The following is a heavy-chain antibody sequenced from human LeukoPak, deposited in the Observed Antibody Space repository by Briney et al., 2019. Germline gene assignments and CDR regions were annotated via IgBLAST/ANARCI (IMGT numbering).Heavy chain of an antibody. V-gene: IGHV1-46*01. CDR2: INPSGGST. CDR3: ARDGTIYGMDV. J-gene: IGHJ6*02. D-gene: IGHD3-3*01. CDR1: GYTFTGYY. Sequence: VASVKVSCKASGYTFTGYYMHWVRQAPGQGLEWMGIINPSGGSTSYAQKFQGRVTMTRDTSTSTVYMELSSLRSEDTAVYYCARDGTIYGMDVWGQGTTVTVSS.